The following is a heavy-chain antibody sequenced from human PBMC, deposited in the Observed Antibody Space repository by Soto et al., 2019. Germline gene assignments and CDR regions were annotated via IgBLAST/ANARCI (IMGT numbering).Heavy chain of an antibody. D-gene: IGHD3-3*01. CDR2: IYYSGST. Sequence: QVQLQESGPGLVKPSQTLSLTCTVSGGSISSGGYYWSWIRQHPGKGLEWIGYIYYSGSTYYNPSLKSRVTIAVDTSKNQFSLKLSSVTAADTAVYYCAREDDVWKGWFAPWGQGTLVTVSS. CDR1: GGSISSGGYY. J-gene: IGHJ5*02. CDR3: AREDDVWKGWFAP. V-gene: IGHV4-31*03.